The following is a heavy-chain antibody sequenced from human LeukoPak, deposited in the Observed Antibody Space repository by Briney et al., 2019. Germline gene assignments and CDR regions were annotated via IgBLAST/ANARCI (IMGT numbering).Heavy chain of an antibody. CDR1: GFTFSGHW. Sequence: PGGSLRLSCAASGFTFSGHWMSWVRQAPGKGLEWVANINQGGSDKYYVDSVKGRFTISRDNANNLLYLQMNSLRGEDTAVYYCMRDRSRAEDHWGQGTLVTVSS. D-gene: IGHD1-14*01. V-gene: IGHV3-7*01. J-gene: IGHJ4*02. CDR2: INQGGSDK. CDR3: MRDRSRAEDH.